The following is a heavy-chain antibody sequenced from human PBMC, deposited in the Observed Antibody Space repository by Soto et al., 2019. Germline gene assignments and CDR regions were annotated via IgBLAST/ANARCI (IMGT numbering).Heavy chain of an antibody. CDR2: IYYSGST. CDR1: GGSISSGSYY. D-gene: IGHD3-10*01. J-gene: IGHJ6*02. CDR3: ATRTDYYYGSGSLGGMDV. V-gene: IGHV4-31*03. Sequence: QVQLQESGPGLVKPSQTLSLTCTVSGGSISSGSYYWSWIRQLPGKGLEWIGYIYYSGSTYYNPALTGRVNVSADTAKDQFSLKLNSGTAADTAVYYCATRTDYYYGSGSLGGMDVWGQGTTVTVSS.